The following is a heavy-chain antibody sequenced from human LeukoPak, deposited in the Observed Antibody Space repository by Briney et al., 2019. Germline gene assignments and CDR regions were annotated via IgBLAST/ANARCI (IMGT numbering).Heavy chain of an antibody. CDR3: ARHLGISSWYLAGAFDI. Sequence: SETLSLTCAVYGGSFSGYYWSWIRQPPGKGLEWIGEINHSGSTNYNPSLKSRVTISLDTSKNQFSLKLSSVTAADTAVYYCARHLGISSWYLAGAFDIWGQGTMVTVSS. CDR2: INHSGST. CDR1: GGSFSGYY. V-gene: IGHV4-34*01. J-gene: IGHJ3*02. D-gene: IGHD6-13*01.